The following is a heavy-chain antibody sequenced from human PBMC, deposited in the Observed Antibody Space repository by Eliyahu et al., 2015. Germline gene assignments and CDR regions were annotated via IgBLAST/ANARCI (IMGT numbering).Heavy chain of an antibody. CDR3: VRDPGRFDP. CDR2: VYITGTT. D-gene: IGHD3-10*01. V-gene: IGHV4-4*07. CDR1: GVSISSYY. J-gene: IGHJ5*02. Sequence: QVVLQESGPGLVKPSETLALTCNVSGVSISSYYWSWIRQSAGKGLEWIGRVYITGTTNYNPSLKSRVTMSLDTSKNQFSMKMHSLTAADTAVYYCVRDPGRFDPWGQGTLVTVSS.